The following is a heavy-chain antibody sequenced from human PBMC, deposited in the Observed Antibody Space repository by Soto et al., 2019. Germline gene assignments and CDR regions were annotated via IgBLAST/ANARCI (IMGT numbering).Heavy chain of an antibody. CDR1: EFTFSNYA. V-gene: IGHV3-23*01. Sequence: EVQLLESGGGLVQPGGSLRLSCAASEFTFSNYAMSWVRQAPGKGLEWVSAISYGGGTTYYADSVKGRFTISRDNSXNXXYRQMNSLRAEDTAVYYCAKNPGYYYDSTGYHFDYWGQGTLVTVSS. CDR3: AKNPGYYYDSTGYHFDY. CDR2: ISYGGGTT. D-gene: IGHD3-22*01. J-gene: IGHJ4*02.